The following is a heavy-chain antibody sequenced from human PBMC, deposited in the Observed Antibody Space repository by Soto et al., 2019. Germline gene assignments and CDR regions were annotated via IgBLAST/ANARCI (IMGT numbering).Heavy chain of an antibody. D-gene: IGHD3-3*01. CDR1: GVSISSGGYY. J-gene: IGHJ4*02. V-gene: IGHV4-31*03. CDR2: IYYSGST. CDR3: ARGYYDFWSGPQQVDY. Sequence: QVQLQESGPGLVKPSQTLSLTCTVSGVSISSGGYYWSWIRQHPGKGLEWIGYIYYSGSTYYNPSLTSRVTLSVDTSKNQFSLKLSSVTAADTAVYYCARGYYDFWSGPQQVDYWGQGTLVTVSS.